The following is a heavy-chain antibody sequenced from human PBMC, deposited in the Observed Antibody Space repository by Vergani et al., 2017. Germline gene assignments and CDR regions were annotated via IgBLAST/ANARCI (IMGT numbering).Heavy chain of an antibody. CDR1: GFTFSSYG. V-gene: IGHV3-30*18. D-gene: IGHD4-17*01. Sequence: QVQLVESGGGVVQPGRSLRLSCAASGFTFSSYGMHWVRQAPGKGLEWVAVISYDGINKYYADSLKGRFTISRDNSKTSLYLQMNSLRAEDTAVYYCAKGSDYGDHSILYYYYMDVWGKGTTVTVSS. J-gene: IGHJ6*03. CDR2: ISYDGINK. CDR3: AKGSDYGDHSILYYYYMDV.